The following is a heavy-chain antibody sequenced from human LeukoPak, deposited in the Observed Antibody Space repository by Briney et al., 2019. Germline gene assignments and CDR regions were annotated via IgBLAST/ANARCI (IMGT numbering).Heavy chain of an antibody. V-gene: IGHV1-18*01. J-gene: IGHJ4*02. Sequence: ASVKVSCKASGYTFTSYGISWVRQAPGQGLEWVGWISAYNGNTNYAQKLQGRVTMTTDTSTSTAYMELRSLRSDETAVYYCARPYKLDYDSSGYLGYWGQGTLVTVSS. CDR1: GYTFTSYG. D-gene: IGHD3-22*01. CDR3: ARPYKLDYDSSGYLGY. CDR2: ISAYNGNT.